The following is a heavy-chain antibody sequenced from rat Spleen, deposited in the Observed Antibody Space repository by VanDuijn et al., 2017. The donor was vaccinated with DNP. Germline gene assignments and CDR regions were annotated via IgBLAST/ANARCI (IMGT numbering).Heavy chain of an antibody. CDR1: GFTFNNYW. J-gene: IGHJ2*01. V-gene: IGHV5-31*01. Sequence: EVQLVESGGDLVQPGRSLKLSCVASGFTFNNYWMTWIRQVPGKGLEWVASITSSGGSTYYPDSVKGRFTISRDNAKNTLYLQMNSLRSEDTATYYCAREEVTGSGSYFDYWGQGVMVTVSS. CDR3: AREEVTGSGSYFDY. D-gene: IGHD5-1*01. CDR2: ITSSGGST.